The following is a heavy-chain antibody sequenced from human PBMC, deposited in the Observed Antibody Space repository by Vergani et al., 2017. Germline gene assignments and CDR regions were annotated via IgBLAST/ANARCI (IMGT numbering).Heavy chain of an antibody. CDR2: ISAYSGET. Sequence: QVQLVQSGAEVKKPGASVKVSCKASGYTFTSYYTHWVRHPPRQWLEWMGWISAYSGETRYARSLQGRVTMTTDASTNTAYMSLRSLRCDDTAIYYCSRGGFYTSRNDFKFYGLGVWGQGTTVTVTS. D-gene: IGHD3-3*01. J-gene: IGHJ6*02. CDR1: GYTFTSYY. V-gene: IGHV1-18*04. CDR3: SRGGFYTSRNDFKFYGLGV.